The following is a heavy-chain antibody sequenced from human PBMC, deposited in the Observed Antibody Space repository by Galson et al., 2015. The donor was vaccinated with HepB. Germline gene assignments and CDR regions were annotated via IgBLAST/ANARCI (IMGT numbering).Heavy chain of an antibody. J-gene: IGHJ4*02. CDR1: GFTFSDYY. CDR2: ISSDNKYT. Sequence: SLRLSCAASGFTFSDYYMSWIRQAPGRGLEWLSYISSDNKYTNCADSVKGRFTISRDIAKNSLFLQMNSLRADDTAVYFCARTGYSWDFDYWGQGTLVAVSS. D-gene: IGHD2-15*01. CDR3: ARTGYSWDFDY. V-gene: IGHV3-11*03.